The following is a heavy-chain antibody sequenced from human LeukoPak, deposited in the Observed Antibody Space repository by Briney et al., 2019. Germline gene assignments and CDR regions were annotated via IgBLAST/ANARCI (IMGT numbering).Heavy chain of an antibody. CDR2: IHYNGRT. V-gene: IGHV4-61*05. D-gene: IGHD6-19*01. CDR3: ARGAGWYDY. Sequence: PSETLSLTCTVSGGSISSSSYYWGWIRQPPGEAPEWIGYIHYNGRTNYGPSLKSRVTISVDTSNNQFSLKLNSVSAADTAVYYCARGAGWYDYWGQGMLVTVSS. CDR1: GGSISSSSYY. J-gene: IGHJ4*02.